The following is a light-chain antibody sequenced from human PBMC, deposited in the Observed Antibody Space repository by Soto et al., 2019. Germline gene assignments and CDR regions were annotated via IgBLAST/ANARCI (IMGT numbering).Light chain of an antibody. Sequence: DIQMTQSPSSLSASVGDRVTITCRASQSIISYVNWYQQKPGKAPKLLIYAASSLQSGVPSRFSGSGSGTDFSLTISSLQPEDSATYYCQQSYSTLFAFGQGTRLEIK. J-gene: IGKJ5*01. V-gene: IGKV1-39*01. CDR2: AAS. CDR3: QQSYSTLFA. CDR1: QSIISY.